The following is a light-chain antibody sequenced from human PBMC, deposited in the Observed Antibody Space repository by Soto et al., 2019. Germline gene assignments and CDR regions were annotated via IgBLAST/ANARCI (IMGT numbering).Light chain of an antibody. CDR2: RAS. Sequence: IVMTQSPATLSVSPGERVTLSCRASQNIYSNIAWYQQRPGQAPRLLIYRASTRATGVPARFSGSGSGTDFTLTISSLAPEDFAIYYCHQRQSWPRTFGQGTRLEIK. CDR1: QNIYSN. CDR3: HQRQSWPRT. V-gene: IGKV3-15*01. J-gene: IGKJ5*01.